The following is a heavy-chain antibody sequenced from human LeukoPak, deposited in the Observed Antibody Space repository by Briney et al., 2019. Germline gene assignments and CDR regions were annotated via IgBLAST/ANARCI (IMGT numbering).Heavy chain of an antibody. J-gene: IGHJ4*02. V-gene: IGHV1-2*02. CDR1: GYTFTGYY. CDR3: ARGYCSGGSCPLDY. CDR2: INPNSGDT. D-gene: IGHD2-15*01. Sequence: ASMKVSCKASGYTFTGYYMHWVRQAPGQGLEWMGWINPNSGDTNYAQKFQGRVAMTRDTSISTAYMELSRLRSDDTAVYYCARGYCSGGSCPLDYWGQGALVTVSS.